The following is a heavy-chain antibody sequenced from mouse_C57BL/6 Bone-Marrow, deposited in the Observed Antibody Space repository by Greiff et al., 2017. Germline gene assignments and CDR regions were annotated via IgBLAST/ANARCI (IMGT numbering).Heavy chain of an antibody. Sequence: VQLQQSGAELVRPGASVKLSCTASGFNIKDDYMPWVKQRPEQGLEWIGWIDPENGDTEYASKFQGKATITADTSSNTAYLQLSSLTSEDTAVYYCTRDGGFAYWGQGTLVTVSA. J-gene: IGHJ3*01. D-gene: IGHD3-3*01. CDR1: GFNIKDDY. V-gene: IGHV14-4*01. CDR3: TRDGGFAY. CDR2: IDPENGDT.